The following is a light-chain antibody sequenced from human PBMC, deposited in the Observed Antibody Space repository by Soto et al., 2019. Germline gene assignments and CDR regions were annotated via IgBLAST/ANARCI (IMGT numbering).Light chain of an antibody. CDR1: SSDIGSYNY. CDR3: SSHTTYSTRV. V-gene: IGLV2-14*01. J-gene: IGLJ1*01. CDR2: EVS. Sequence: SVLTQPASLSGSPGESIAISCTGTSSDIGSYNYVSWYQQHPGKAPKLMIHEVSNRPSGVSDRFSGSKSGNTASLTISGLQADDEADYYCSSHTTYSTRVFGTGTKVTVL.